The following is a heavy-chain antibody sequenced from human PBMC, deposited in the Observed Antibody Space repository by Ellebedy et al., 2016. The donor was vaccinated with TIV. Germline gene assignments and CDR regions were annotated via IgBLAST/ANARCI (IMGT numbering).Heavy chain of an antibody. Sequence: GESLKISCVASGFNFNYNTMHWVRQAPGKGLEWVSLITWNGVNTEYADSVKGRFTISRDNNINSLYLQMNSLRSEDTAFYYCAKNMGGSSWLDSWGQGTLVTVSS. V-gene: IGHV3-43*01. CDR3: AKNMGGSSWLDS. CDR1: GFNFNYNT. D-gene: IGHD6-13*01. CDR2: ITWNGVNT. J-gene: IGHJ4*02.